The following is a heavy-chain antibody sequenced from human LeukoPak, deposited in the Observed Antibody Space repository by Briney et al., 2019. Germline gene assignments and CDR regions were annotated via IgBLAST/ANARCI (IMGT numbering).Heavy chain of an antibody. J-gene: IGHJ6*02. CDR3: ARAVGAARPYYYYGMDV. D-gene: IGHD6-6*01. CDR1: GGSLSGYY. CDR2: INHSGST. V-gene: IGHV4-34*01. Sequence: SETLSLTCAVYGGSLSGYYWSWIRQPPGKGLEWIGEINHSGSTNYNPSLKSRVTISVDTSKNQFSLKLSSVTAADTAVYYCARAVGAARPYYYYGMDVWGQGTTVTVSS.